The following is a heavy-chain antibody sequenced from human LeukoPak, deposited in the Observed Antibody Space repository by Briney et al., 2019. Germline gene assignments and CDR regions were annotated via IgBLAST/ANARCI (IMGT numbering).Heavy chain of an antibody. Sequence: GGSLRLSCAASGFTFSSYAMSWVRQAPGKGLEWVSAISGSGGSTYYAGSVKGRFTISRDNSKNTLYLQMNSLRAEDTAVYYCAIIPIVATITPWWGQGTMVTVSS. CDR2: ISGSGGST. CDR1: GFTFSSYA. D-gene: IGHD5-12*01. J-gene: IGHJ3*01. CDR3: AIIPIVATITPW. V-gene: IGHV3-23*01.